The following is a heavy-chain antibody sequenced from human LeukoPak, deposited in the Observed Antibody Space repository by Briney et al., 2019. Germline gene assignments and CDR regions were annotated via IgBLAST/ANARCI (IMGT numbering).Heavy chain of an antibody. D-gene: IGHD3-16*01. V-gene: IGHV3-NL1*01. Sequence: GGSLRLSCAAPGFTFTNYAMPSGRQAPGKGPEWDSIIYYDGDTSYADSVKGRFSISRDISKNTPYLQMSSLRADDTAMYYCAKGGEMRTFFFDSWGQGSLVTVSS. CDR1: GFTFTNYA. CDR2: IYYDGDT. J-gene: IGHJ4*02. CDR3: AKGGEMRTFFFDS.